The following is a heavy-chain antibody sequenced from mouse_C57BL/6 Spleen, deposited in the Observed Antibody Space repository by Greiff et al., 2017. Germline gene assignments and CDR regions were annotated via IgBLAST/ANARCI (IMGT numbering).Heavy chain of an antibody. J-gene: IGHJ4*01. V-gene: IGHV1-82*01. Sequence: VQLQQSGPELVKPGASVKISCKASGYAFSSSWMNWVKQRPGKGLEWIGRIYPGDGDTNYNGKFKGKATLTADKSSSTAYMQLSSLTSEDSAVYFCARGYYDYARDYAMDYWGQGTSVTVSS. CDR3: ARGYYDYARDYAMDY. CDR2: IYPGDGDT. CDR1: GYAFSSSW. D-gene: IGHD2-4*01.